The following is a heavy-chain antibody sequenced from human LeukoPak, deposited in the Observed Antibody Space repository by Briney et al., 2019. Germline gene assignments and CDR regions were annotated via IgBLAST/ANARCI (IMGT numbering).Heavy chain of an antibody. V-gene: IGHV1-24*01. CDR2: FDPEDGET. CDR1: GYTLTELS. J-gene: IGHJ6*02. Sequence: GASVKVSCKVSGYTLTELSMHWVRQAPGKGLEWMGGFDPEDGETIYAQKFQGRVTITRYTSANTAYMELSSLRSEDTAVYYCARDHLIVVVPAASGDYGMDVWGQGTTVTVSS. CDR3: ARDHLIVVVPAASGDYGMDV. D-gene: IGHD2-2*01.